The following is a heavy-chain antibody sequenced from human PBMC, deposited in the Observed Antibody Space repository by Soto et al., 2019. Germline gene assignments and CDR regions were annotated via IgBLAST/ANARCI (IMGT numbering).Heavy chain of an antibody. Sequence: QVQLVQSGAEVKKPGASVKVSCKASGYTFTGYYMHWVRQAPGQGLEWMGWINPNSGGTNYAQKFQGWVTMTRDTSHSTAYMELSRLRSDDTAVYYCARARIAAAGMYYYYGMDVWGQGTTVTVSS. CDR2: INPNSGGT. J-gene: IGHJ6*02. CDR1: GYTFTGYY. V-gene: IGHV1-2*04. CDR3: ARARIAAAGMYYYYGMDV. D-gene: IGHD6-13*01.